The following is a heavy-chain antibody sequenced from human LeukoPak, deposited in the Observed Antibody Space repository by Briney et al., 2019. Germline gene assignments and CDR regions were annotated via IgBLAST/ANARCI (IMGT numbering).Heavy chain of an antibody. V-gene: IGHV1-8*03. J-gene: IGHJ4*02. CDR2: MNPNSGNT. Sequence: GASVKVSCKASGYTFTSYDINWVRQATGQGLEWMGWMNPNSGNTGYPQKFHGRVTITMDTSISTAYMELSSLRSDDTAVYYCAKDKAQCSRTSCYEEGFDYWGQGTLVTVSS. D-gene: IGHD2-2*01. CDR1: GYTFTSYD. CDR3: AKDKAQCSRTSCYEEGFDY.